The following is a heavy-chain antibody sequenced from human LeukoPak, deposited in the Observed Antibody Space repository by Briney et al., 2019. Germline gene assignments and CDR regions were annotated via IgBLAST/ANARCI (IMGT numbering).Heavy chain of an antibody. CDR2: IHWNGGST. J-gene: IGHJ6*03. CDR3: ARDRSHYMDV. Sequence: GGSLRLACAVSGFTFDDYGMSWVSRAPGKGRGWVSGIHWNGGSTGYADSVKGRFTISRDNAKNSLYLQMNSLRAEDTALYYCARDRSHYMDVWGKGTTVTVSS. V-gene: IGHV3-20*04. CDR1: GFTFDDYG.